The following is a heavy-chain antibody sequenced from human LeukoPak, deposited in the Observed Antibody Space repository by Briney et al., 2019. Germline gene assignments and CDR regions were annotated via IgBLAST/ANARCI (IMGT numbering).Heavy chain of an antibody. V-gene: IGHV3-23*01. Sequence: GGTLRLSCAASEFTFSNYGMSWVRQAPGKGLQWVSAISGGGGSTYYADSVKGRFTISRDNSKNTLYLQMNSLRAEDTAVYYCAKTPWTNYGSFDYWGQGTLVTVSS. CDR3: AKTPWTNYGSFDY. J-gene: IGHJ4*02. CDR2: ISGGGGST. D-gene: IGHD3-10*01. CDR1: EFTFSNYG.